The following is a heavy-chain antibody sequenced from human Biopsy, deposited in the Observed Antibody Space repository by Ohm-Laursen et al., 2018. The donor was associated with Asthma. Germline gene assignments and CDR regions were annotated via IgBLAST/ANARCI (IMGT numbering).Heavy chain of an antibody. J-gene: IGHJ5*02. CDR3: ARGQKSAGDRWFDP. Sequence: ASVKVSCKSSGYTFIGCHIHWMRQAPGQGLEWMGRINPNSGGTNYAQKFQGRVTMTRDTSISTAYMEVSRLRSDDTAVYYCARGQKSAGDRWFDPWGQETLVTVSP. V-gene: IGHV1-2*06. D-gene: IGHD6-13*01. CDR1: GYTFIGCH. CDR2: INPNSGGT.